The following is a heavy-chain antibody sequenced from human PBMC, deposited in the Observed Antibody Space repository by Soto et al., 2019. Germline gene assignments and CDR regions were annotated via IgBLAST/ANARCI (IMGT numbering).Heavy chain of an antibody. V-gene: IGHV3-48*02. Sequence: EVQLAESGGGLVQPGGSLRLSCAASGFTFSSYSMNWVRQAPGKGLEWLSYISSSISTMHYADSVKGRFTISRDNAKNSLYLQINSLRDEDTAVYYCAREVRDTAVADSDYWGQGTLVTVSS. CDR2: ISSSISTM. CDR1: GFTFSSYS. D-gene: IGHD5-18*01. J-gene: IGHJ4*02. CDR3: AREVRDTAVADSDY.